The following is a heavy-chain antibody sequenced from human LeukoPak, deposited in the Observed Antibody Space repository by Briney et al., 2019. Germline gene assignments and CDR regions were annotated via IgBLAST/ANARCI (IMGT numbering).Heavy chain of an antibody. J-gene: IGHJ4*02. D-gene: IGHD1-26*01. CDR3: ARMYSGTSYYFDF. CDR1: GVSISDYH. CDR2: FSYSGST. V-gene: IGHV4-59*01. Sequence: PSETLSLTCSVSGVSISDYHWIWIRQPPAKGLEWMGYFSYSGSTRYNPSLKSRVTMSVDTSKNQFSLRLISVAAADMAVYYCARMYSGTSYYFDFWGQGTLVTVSS.